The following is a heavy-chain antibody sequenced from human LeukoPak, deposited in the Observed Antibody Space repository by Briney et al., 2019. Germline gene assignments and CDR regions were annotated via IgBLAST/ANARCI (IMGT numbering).Heavy chain of an antibody. J-gene: IGHJ5*02. V-gene: IGHV4-34*01. CDR3: ARGYCSGGSCLNWFDP. Sequence: PSETLSLTCAVYGWSFSGYYWSWIRQPPGKGLEWIGEINHSGSTNYNPSLKSRVTISVDTSKNQFSLKLSSVTAADTAVYYCARGYCSGGSCLNWFDPWGQGTLVTVSS. CDR2: INHSGST. D-gene: IGHD2-15*01. CDR1: GWSFSGYY.